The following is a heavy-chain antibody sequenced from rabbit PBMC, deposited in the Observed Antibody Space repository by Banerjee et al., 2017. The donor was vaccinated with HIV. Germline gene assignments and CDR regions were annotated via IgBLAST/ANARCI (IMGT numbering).Heavy chain of an antibody. J-gene: IGHJ4*01. CDR2: IRNSSAI. Sequence: QSLEESGGDLVKPGASLTLTCKASGFDFSSNAMCWVRQAPGKGLELIACIRNSSAIGYATWAKGRFTISKTSSTTVTLQMTSLTAADTATYFCARDLAGVVGWNFGLWGQGTLVTVS. CDR3: ARDLAGVVGWNFGL. V-gene: IGHV1S40*01. CDR1: GFDFSSNA. D-gene: IGHD4-1*01.